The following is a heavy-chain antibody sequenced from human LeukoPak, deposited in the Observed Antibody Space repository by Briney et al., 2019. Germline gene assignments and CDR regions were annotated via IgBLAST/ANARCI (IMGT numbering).Heavy chain of an antibody. V-gene: IGHV3-30*18. Sequence: GGSLRLSCAASGFTLSTYGMHWVRQAPGKGLEWVAVISYDGSNKYYADSVKGRFTISRDNSKNTLYLQMNSLRAEDTAVYYCAELGITMIGGVWGKGTTVTISS. J-gene: IGHJ6*04. CDR3: AELGITMIGGV. CDR1: GFTLSTYG. CDR2: ISYDGSNK. D-gene: IGHD3-10*02.